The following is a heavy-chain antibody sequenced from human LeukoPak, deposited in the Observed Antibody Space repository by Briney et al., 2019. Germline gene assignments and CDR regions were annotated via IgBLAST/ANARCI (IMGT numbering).Heavy chain of an antibody. J-gene: IGHJ4*02. Sequence: PSETLSLTCAVYGGSFSGYYWSWIRQPPGKGLEWIGEINHSGSTNYNPSLKSRVTISVDTSKNQFSLKLSSVTAADTAVYYCARAGGIRTAALDLDYWGQGTLVIVSS. CDR2: INHSGST. V-gene: IGHV4-34*01. CDR3: ARAGGIRTAALDLDY. CDR1: GGSFSGYY. D-gene: IGHD6-25*01.